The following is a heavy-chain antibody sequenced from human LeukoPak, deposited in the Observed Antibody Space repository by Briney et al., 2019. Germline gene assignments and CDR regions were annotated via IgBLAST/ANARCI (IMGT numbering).Heavy chain of an antibody. D-gene: IGHD2-15*01. V-gene: IGHV3-21*01. CDR3: ARDLRYCSGGSCKGFDY. CDR2: ISSSSSYI. J-gene: IGHJ4*02. CDR1: GFTFSSYS. Sequence: GGSLRLSCAASGFTFSSYSMNWVRQAPGKGLEWVSSISSSSSYIYYADSVKGRFAISRDNAKNSLYLQMNSLRAEDTAVYYCARDLRYCSGGSCKGFDYWGQGTLVTVSS.